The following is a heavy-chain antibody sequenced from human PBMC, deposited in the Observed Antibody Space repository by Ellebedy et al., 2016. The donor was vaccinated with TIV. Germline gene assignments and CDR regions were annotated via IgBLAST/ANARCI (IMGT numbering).Heavy chain of an antibody. V-gene: IGHV3-53*01. CDR2: IYSGGDGGDT. CDR3: TKYVGDGPPYFDY. D-gene: IGHD3-10*01. Sequence: GESLKIPCAASGFSVSTNYMNWVRQAPGKGLEWVSVIYSGGDGGDTYYADSVKGRFTISRDNSKNTLYLQMNSLRAEDTAVYYCTKYVGDGPPYFDYWGQGTLVTVSS. J-gene: IGHJ4*02. CDR1: GFSVSTNY.